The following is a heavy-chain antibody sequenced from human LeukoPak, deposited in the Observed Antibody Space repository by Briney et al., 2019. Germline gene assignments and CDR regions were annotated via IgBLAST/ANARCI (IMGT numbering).Heavy chain of an antibody. D-gene: IGHD1-26*01. CDR2: IYPGDSDT. J-gene: IGHJ3*02. CDR3: ARGGDSGSYYPSDAFDI. Sequence: GESLKISCKGSGYSFTSYWIGWVRQMPGKGLEWMGIIYPGDSDTGYSPSFQGQVTISADKSISTAYLQWSSLKASDTAMYYCARGGDSGSYYPSDAFDIWGQGTMVTVSS. V-gene: IGHV5-51*01. CDR1: GYSFTSYW.